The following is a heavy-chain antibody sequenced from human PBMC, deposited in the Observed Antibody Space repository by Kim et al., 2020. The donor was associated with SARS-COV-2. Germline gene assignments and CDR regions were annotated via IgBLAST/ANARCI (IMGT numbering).Heavy chain of an antibody. J-gene: IGHJ4*02. V-gene: IGHV3-64D*09. CDR2: ISRDGAAT. CDR3: VKQSGSGYYHFLEF. Sequence: GGSLRLSCSASGFLITYHDMHWVRQAPGKGLQVVSSISRDGAATSYADSVRGRFTISRDKSKNIVFLQMRSLRVEDTSIYYCVKQSGSGYYHFLEFWGQGSLVTVSA. D-gene: IGHD5-12*01. CDR1: GFLITYHD.